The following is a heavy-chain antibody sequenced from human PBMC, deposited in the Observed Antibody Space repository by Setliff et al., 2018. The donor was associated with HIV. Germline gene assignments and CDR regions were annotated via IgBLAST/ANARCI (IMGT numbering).Heavy chain of an antibody. D-gene: IGHD3-3*01. CDR1: RGSISSDNW. J-gene: IGHJ5*02. CDR3: ARANFWSGYYKSRGVNWFDP. V-gene: IGHV4-4*02. Sequence: SETLSLTCAVSRGSISSDNWWTWLRQPPGKGLEWIGEIYHSGSTNYNASLKSRVTISIDKSKSQFSLKLSSVTAADTAVYYCARANFWSGYYKSRGVNWFDPWGQGTLVTVSS. CDR2: IYHSGST.